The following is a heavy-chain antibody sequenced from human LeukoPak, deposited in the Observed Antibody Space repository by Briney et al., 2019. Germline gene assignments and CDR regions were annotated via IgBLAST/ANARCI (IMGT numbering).Heavy chain of an antibody. D-gene: IGHD2-2*01. CDR2: ISSTGGTA. V-gene: IGHV3-23*01. J-gene: IGHJ6*03. CDR1: GFTFSSFG. Sequence: GGTLRLSCAASGFTFSSFGMSWVRQAPGKGLEWVSAISSTGGTAYYADSVKGRFTISRDNSKNTLYLQMNSLRAEDTAVYYCARDSSEMSYNYYYYYMDVWGKGTTVTVSS. CDR3: ARDSSEMSYNYYYYYMDV.